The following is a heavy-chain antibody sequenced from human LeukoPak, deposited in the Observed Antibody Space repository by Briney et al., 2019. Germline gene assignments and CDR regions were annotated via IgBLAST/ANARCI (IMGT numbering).Heavy chain of an antibody. D-gene: IGHD3-3*01. J-gene: IGHJ4*02. CDR3: AKEYDFWSGYYPTEIYYFDY. Sequence: GGSLRLSCAASGFTFSSYAMSWVRQAPGKGLEWVSAISGSGGSTYYADSVKGRSTISRDNSKNTLYLQMNSLRAEDTAVYYCAKEYDFWSGYYPTEIYYFDYWGQGTLVTVSS. CDR1: GFTFSSYA. V-gene: IGHV3-23*01. CDR2: ISGSGGST.